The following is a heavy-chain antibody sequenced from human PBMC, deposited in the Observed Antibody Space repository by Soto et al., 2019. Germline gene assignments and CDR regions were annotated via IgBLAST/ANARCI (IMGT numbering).Heavy chain of an antibody. CDR2: IFYSGST. V-gene: IGHV4-59*01. CDR1: GGAISPYF. J-gene: IGHJ2*01. CDR3: ALGRYYGSGPPIQSFPL. Sequence: TSETLSLTCTVSGGAISPYFLSWIRQPPGKGLEWIGYIFYSGSTNYNPSLTSRVTISVDTSKNQFSLKLSSVTAADTAVYYCALGRYYGSGPPIQSFPLWGRATLVT. D-gene: IGHD3-10*01.